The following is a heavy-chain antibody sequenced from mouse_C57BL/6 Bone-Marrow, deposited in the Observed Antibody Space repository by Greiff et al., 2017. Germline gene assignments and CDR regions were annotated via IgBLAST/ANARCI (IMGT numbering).Heavy chain of an antibody. J-gene: IGHJ4*01. CDR2: IYPRSGNT. Sequence: VQLVESGAELARPGASVKLSCKASGYTFKSYGISWVKQRTGQGLEWIGEIYPRSGNTYYTEKFKGKATLTADKSSSTAYMELRSLTSGDSAVYFCARLDYYGSREGPRAMDCWGQGTSVTVSS. V-gene: IGHV1-81*01. CDR1: GYTFKSYG. D-gene: IGHD1-1*01. CDR3: ARLDYYGSREGPRAMDC.